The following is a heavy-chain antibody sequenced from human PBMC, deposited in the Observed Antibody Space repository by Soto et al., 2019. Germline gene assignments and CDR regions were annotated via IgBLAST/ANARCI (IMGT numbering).Heavy chain of an antibody. CDR3: AKSVGLYYYYYMDV. D-gene: IGHD3-16*01. V-gene: IGHV3-23*01. CDR2: ISGRGGST. J-gene: IGHJ6*03. Sequence: EVQLLESGGGLVQPGGSLRLSCAASGFTFSSYAMSWVRQAPGKGLEWVSAISGRGGSTYYADSVKGRFTISRDNSKNTLYLQMNSLRAEDTAVYYCAKSVGLYYYYYMDVWGKGTTVTVSS. CDR1: GFTFSSYA.